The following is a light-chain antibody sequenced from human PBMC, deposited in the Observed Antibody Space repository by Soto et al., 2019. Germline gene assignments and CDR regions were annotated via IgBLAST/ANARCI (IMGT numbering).Light chain of an antibody. Sequence: EIVLTQSPATLSLSPGEGATLSCRASHNINTYLAWYQQKPGQAPRLLIHDASKRSTGIPARFSGSGSGTDFTLTISSLEPEDFAVYYCQEGSNWPPPITFGQGTRLEIK. CDR1: HNINTY. CDR3: QEGSNWPPPIT. J-gene: IGKJ5*01. V-gene: IGKV3-11*01. CDR2: DAS.